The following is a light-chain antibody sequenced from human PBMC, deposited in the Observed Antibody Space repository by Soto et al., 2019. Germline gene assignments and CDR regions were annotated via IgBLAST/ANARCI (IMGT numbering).Light chain of an antibody. Sequence: EIVLTQSPGTLSLSPGERATLSCRASQSVSSNYLAWYQQKRGQAPRLLIYGASSRATGIPTRFSGSGSGTDFTLTISRLEPEDFAVYYWQQYDTAPRTFGQGTKVEI. CDR1: QSVSSNY. V-gene: IGKV3-20*01. J-gene: IGKJ1*01. CDR2: GAS. CDR3: QQYDTAPRT.